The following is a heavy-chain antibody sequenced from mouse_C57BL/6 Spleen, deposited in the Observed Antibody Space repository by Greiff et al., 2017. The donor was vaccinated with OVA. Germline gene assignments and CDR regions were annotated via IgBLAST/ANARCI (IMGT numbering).Heavy chain of an antibody. V-gene: IGHV1-53*01. Sequence: VQLQQPGTELVKPGASVKLSCKASGYTFTSYWMHWVKQRPGQGLEWIGNINPSNGGTNYNEKFKSKATLTVDKSSSTAYMQLSSLTSEDSAVYYGARGAGYYGSSAWFAYWGQGTLVTVSA. CDR2: INPSNGGT. D-gene: IGHD1-1*01. J-gene: IGHJ3*01. CDR1: GYTFTSYW. CDR3: ARGAGYYGSSAWFAY.